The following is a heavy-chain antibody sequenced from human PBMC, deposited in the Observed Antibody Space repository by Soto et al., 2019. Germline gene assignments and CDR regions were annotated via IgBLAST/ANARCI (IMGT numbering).Heavy chain of an antibody. CDR1: GFTFSAYS. V-gene: IGHV3-48*02. Sequence: EMQLVESGGGLVQPGESLRLSCAASGFTFSAYSMNWVRQAPGKGLEWVSYITASSATIYYADSVKGRFTISRDNAKNSLYLQMNSLRDEDTAVYYCPRDNGMAGSFDPWGQGTLVTVSS. J-gene: IGHJ5*02. CDR2: ITASSATI. D-gene: IGHD2-8*01. CDR3: PRDNGMAGSFDP.